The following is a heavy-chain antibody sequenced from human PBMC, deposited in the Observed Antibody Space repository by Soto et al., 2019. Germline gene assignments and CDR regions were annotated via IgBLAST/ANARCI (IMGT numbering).Heavy chain of an antibody. D-gene: IGHD1-7*01. CDR2: ISAYNGNT. J-gene: IGHJ4*02. Sequence: QVQLVQSGAEVKKPGASVKVSCKASGYTFTSYGISWVRQAPGQGLEWMGWISAYNGNTNYAQKLQGRVTMTTDTSTRTAYMEVRSLRYDDTAVYYCAREAGVSGELYYWGQGTLVTVSS. V-gene: IGHV1-18*01. CDR1: GYTFTSYG. CDR3: AREAGVSGELYY.